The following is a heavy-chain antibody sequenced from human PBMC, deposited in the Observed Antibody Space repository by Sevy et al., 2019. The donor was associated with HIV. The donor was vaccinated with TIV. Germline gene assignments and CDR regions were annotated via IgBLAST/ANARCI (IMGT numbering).Heavy chain of an antibody. Sequence: ASVKVSCKASGFTFTSSAVQWVRQARGQRLEWIGWIVVGSGNTNYAQKFQERVTITRDMSTSTAYMELSSLRSEDTAVYYCAADSGTSGYDAYYYYGMDVWGQWTTVTVSS. CDR3: AADSGTSGYDAYYYYGMDV. D-gene: IGHD5-12*01. V-gene: IGHV1-58*01. CDR1: GFTFTSSA. CDR2: IVVGSGNT. J-gene: IGHJ6*02.